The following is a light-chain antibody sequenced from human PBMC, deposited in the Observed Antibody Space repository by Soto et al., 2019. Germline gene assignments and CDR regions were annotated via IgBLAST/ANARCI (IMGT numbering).Light chain of an antibody. Sequence: QPVLTQSPSASASLGASVKFTCTLSSGHSNYAIAWHQQQTEKGPRYLMKVNSDGSRKKGDGIPDRFSGSSSGAERYLTISSLQSEDEADYYCQTWDTGIRVFGGGTKLTVL. J-gene: IGLJ3*02. CDR1: SGHSNYA. V-gene: IGLV4-69*01. CDR2: VNSDGSR. CDR3: QTWDTGIRV.